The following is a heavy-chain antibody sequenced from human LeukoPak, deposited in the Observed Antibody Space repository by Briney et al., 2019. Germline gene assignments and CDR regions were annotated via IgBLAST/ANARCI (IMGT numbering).Heavy chain of an antibody. CDR2: IYYSGST. CDR3: ARVLVRGAYNWFDP. D-gene: IGHD3-10*02. V-gene: IGHV4-39*07. CDR1: GGSISSSSYY. Sequence: SETLSLTCTVSGGSISSSSYYWGWIRQPPGKGLEWIGSIYYSGSTYYNPSLKSRVTISVDTSKNQFSLKLSSVTAADTAVYYCARVLVRGAYNWFDPWGQGTLVTVSS. J-gene: IGHJ5*02.